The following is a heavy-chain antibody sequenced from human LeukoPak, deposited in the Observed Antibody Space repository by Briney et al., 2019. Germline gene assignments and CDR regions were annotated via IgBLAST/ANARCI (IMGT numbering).Heavy chain of an antibody. J-gene: IGHJ4*02. CDR1: GGSISSSSYY. CDR3: ARDNPYMVRGPQFDY. V-gene: IGHV4-39*07. Sequence: PSETLSLTCTVSGGSISSSSYYWGWIRQPPGKGLEWIGRIYTSGSTNYNPSLKSRVTMSVDTSKNQFSLKLSSVTAADTAVYYCARDNPYMVRGPQFDYWGQGTLVTVSS. D-gene: IGHD3-10*01. CDR2: IYTSGST.